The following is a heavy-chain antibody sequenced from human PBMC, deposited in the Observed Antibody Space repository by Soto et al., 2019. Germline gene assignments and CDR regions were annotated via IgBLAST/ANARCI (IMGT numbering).Heavy chain of an antibody. CDR3: ARANYIVVVPAATANWFDP. CDR2: IYYSGST. D-gene: IGHD2-2*01. Sequence: PSETLSLTCTVSGGSISSYYWSWIRQPPGKGLEWIGYIYYSGSTYYSPSLKSRVTISVDTSKNQFSLKLSSVTAADTAVYYCARANYIVVVPAATANWFDPWGQGTLVTVSS. J-gene: IGHJ5*02. V-gene: IGHV4-59*12. CDR1: GGSISSYY.